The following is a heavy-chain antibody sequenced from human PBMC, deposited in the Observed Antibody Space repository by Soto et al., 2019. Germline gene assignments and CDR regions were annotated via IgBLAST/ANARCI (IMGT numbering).Heavy chain of an antibody. D-gene: IGHD3-3*01. V-gene: IGHV5-10-1*01. CDR1: GYSFTSYW. CDR3: ARHHYDFWRGPYGMDV. CDR2: IDPSDSYT. Sequence: GESLKISCKGSGYSFTSYWISWVRQMPGKGLAWMGRIDPSDSYTNYSPSFQGHVTISADKSISTAYLQWSSLKASDTAMYYCARHHYDFWRGPYGMDVCRQQTTGTV. J-gene: IGHJ6*02.